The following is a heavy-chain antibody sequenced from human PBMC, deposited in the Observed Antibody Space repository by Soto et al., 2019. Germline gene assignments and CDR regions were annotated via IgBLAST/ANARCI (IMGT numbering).Heavy chain of an antibody. CDR1: CGYRSGFY. D-gene: IGHD3-22*01. CDR2: INHRGRT. Sequence: PSVTLSLTPAVFCGYRSGFYWSWIRQPPGKGLEWIGEINHRGRTNYNPALKSRVTISVDTSKNQIALKLTSVTAADTAVYYCARAGDNSGYSDYWGQGTLVTVSS. J-gene: IGHJ4*02. CDR3: ARAGDNSGYSDY. V-gene: IGHV4-34*01.